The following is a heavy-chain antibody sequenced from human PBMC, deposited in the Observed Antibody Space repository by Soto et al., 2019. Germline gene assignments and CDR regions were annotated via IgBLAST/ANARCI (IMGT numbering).Heavy chain of an antibody. D-gene: IGHD3-16*01. J-gene: IGHJ2*01. CDR1: GFSLSTSGVG. Sequence: QITLKESGPTLVKPTQTLTLTCTFSGFSLSTSGVGVGWIRQPPGKALEWLALIYWDDEKRYSPSLKSRLTITKDTAKSQVVLTMTSMDPVDTATYYCAHFGARYWYFDLWGRGTLVTVSS. CDR2: IYWDDEK. V-gene: IGHV2-5*02. CDR3: AHFGARYWYFDL.